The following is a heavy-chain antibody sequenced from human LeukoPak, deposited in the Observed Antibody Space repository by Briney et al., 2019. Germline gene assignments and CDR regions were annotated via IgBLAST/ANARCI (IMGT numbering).Heavy chain of an antibody. Sequence: PSETLSLTCAVYGGSFSGYYWSWIRQPPGKVLEWIGEINHSGSTNYNPSLKSRVTISVDTSKNQFSLKLSSVTAADMAMYYCARGTTPTHYDAFDIWGQGTMVTVSS. CDR3: ARGTTPTHYDAFDI. CDR2: INHSGST. CDR1: GGSFSGYY. J-gene: IGHJ3*02. V-gene: IGHV4-34*01. D-gene: IGHD1-1*01.